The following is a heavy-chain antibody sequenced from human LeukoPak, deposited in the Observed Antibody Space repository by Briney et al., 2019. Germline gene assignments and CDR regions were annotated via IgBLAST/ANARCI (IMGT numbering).Heavy chain of an antibody. D-gene: IGHD3-3*01. CDR3: ARASVYVLRFLEWWDNWFDP. J-gene: IGHJ5*02. Sequence: SETLSLTCAVYGGSFSGYYWSWIRQPPGKGLEWIGEINHSGSTNYNPSLKSRVTISVDTSKNQFSLKLSSVPAADTAVYYCARASVYVLRFLEWWDNWFDPWGQGTLVTVSS. V-gene: IGHV4-34*01. CDR1: GGSFSGYY. CDR2: INHSGST.